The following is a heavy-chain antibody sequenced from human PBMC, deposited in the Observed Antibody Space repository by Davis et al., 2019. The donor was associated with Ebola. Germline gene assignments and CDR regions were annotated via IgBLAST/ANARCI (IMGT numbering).Heavy chain of an antibody. CDR2: IIPIFGTA. Sequence: LVKVSCKASGYTFTSYGISWVRQAPGQGLEWMGGIIPIFGTANYAQKFQGRVTITADESTSTAYMELRSLRSDDTAVYYCARVGTSGMLMVYAPVDYWGQGTLVTVSS. D-gene: IGHD2-8*01. J-gene: IGHJ4*02. V-gene: IGHV1-69*13. CDR1: GYTFTSYG. CDR3: ARVGTSGMLMVYAPVDY.